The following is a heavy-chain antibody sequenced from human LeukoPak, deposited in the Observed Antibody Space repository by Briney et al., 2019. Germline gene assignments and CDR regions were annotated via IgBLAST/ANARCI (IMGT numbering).Heavy chain of an antibody. CDR3: AREISDCCYFDC. CDR2: ITISSDK. J-gene: IGHJ4*02. D-gene: IGHD2-21*02. CDR1: GFTFSSYS. Sequence: GGSLRLSCEASGFTFSSYSMNWVRQARGKGLEWVSSITISSDKYYTDSVKGRFTISRDNAKNSLYLQMSSLKAEDTAVYYCAREISDCCYFDCWGQGTLVTVSS. V-gene: IGHV3-21*01.